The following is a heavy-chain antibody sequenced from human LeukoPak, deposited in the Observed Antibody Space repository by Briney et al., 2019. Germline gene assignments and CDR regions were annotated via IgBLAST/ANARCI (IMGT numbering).Heavy chain of an antibody. V-gene: IGHV3-23*01. CDR1: GFTFSNYA. CDR2: LSGSEHDT. Sequence: GGSLRLSCAASGFTFSNYAMSWVRQAPGKGLEWVSSLSGSEHDTRYADSARGRFTISRDDSENLLFLQMTSLRAEDTAIYYCSKDLERHTIGYFDCWGQGILVTVSS. CDR3: SKDLERHTIGYFDC. D-gene: IGHD1-1*01. J-gene: IGHJ4*02.